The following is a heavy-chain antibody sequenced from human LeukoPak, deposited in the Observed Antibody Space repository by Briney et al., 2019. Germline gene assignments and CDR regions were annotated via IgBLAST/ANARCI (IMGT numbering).Heavy chain of an antibody. CDR3: ARPYGSGSYYIPAFDI. Sequence: SETLSLTCAVYGGSFSGYYWSWIRQPPGKGLEWIGEVNHSGSTNYNPSLKRRVTISVDTSKNQFSLTLSSVTAADTAVYYCARPYGSGSYYIPAFDIWGQGTMVTVSS. CDR2: VNHSGST. CDR1: GGSFSGYY. J-gene: IGHJ3*02. D-gene: IGHD3-10*01. V-gene: IGHV4-34*01.